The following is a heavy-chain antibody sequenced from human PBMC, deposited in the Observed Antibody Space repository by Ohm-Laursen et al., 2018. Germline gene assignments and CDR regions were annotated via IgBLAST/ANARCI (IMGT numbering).Heavy chain of an antibody. CDR3: ARGTGAYDLRYFDY. CDR2: IYYTGST. D-gene: IGHD5-12*01. CDR1: GYSISSGYY. J-gene: IGHJ4*02. Sequence: SETLSLTCPVSGYSISSGYYWGWIRQPPGKGLEWISYIYYTGSTNYNPSLKSRVTISIDTSKNQFSLKLNSVTAADTAVYYCARGTGAYDLRYFDYWGQGTRVTVSS. V-gene: IGHV4-61*01.